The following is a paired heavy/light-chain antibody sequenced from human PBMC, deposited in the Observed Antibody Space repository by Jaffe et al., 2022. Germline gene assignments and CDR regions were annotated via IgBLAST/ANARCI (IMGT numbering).Heavy chain of an antibody. Sequence: QVQLVESGGGVVQPGGSLRLSCAASGFTFSSYGMHWVRQAPGKGLEWVAFIRYDGSNKYYADSVKGRFTISRDNSKNTLYLQMNSLRAEDTAVYYCAKSARGRVLLYGSGSSSYYFDYWGQGTLVTVSS. CDR2: IRYDGSNK. CDR3: AKSARGRVLLYGSGSSSYYFDY. V-gene: IGHV3-30*02. J-gene: IGHJ4*02. CDR1: GFTFSSYG. D-gene: IGHD3-10*01.
Light chain of an antibody. V-gene: IGKV3-15*01. Sequence: EIVMTQSPATLSVSPGERATLSCRASQSVSSNLAWYQQKPGQAPRLLIYGASTRATGIPARFSGSGSGTEFTLTISSLQSEDFAVYYCQQYNNWPPSLRTFGQGTKVEIK. CDR1: QSVSSN. J-gene: IGKJ1*01. CDR2: GAS. CDR3: QQYNNWPPSLRT.